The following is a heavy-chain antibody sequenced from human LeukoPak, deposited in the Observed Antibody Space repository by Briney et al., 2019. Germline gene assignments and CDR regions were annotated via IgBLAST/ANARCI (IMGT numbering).Heavy chain of an antibody. CDR3: AREDRGWYPAY. D-gene: IGHD6-19*01. Sequence: GRSLRLSCAASGFSFGAYAMHWVRQAPGKGLEWVALISYDGRDEYYADSVRGRFTISRDNPKKTVSLQMNSLRPEDTAVYYCAREDRGWYPAYWGQGTLVTVSS. J-gene: IGHJ4*02. CDR1: GFSFGAYA. V-gene: IGHV3-30*04. CDR2: ISYDGRDE.